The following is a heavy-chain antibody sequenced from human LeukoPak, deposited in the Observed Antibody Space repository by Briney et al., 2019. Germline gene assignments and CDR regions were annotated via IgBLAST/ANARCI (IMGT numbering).Heavy chain of an antibody. J-gene: IGHJ4*02. CDR3: ARPGYCSSTSCYVGFDY. CDR2: IYPGDSDT. V-gene: IGHV5-51*01. D-gene: IGHD2-2*03. Sequence: VRQLPXXXXXXXGIIYPGDSDTRYSPSFQGQVTISADKSISTAYLQWSSLKASDTAMYYCARPGYCSSTSCYVGFDYWGQGTLVTVSS.